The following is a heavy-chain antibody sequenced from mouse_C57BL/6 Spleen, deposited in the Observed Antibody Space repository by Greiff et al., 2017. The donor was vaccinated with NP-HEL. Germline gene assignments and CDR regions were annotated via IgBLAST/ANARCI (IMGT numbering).Heavy chain of an antibody. J-gene: IGHJ4*01. CDR1: GFSFNTYA. Sequence: EVMLVESGGGLVQPKGSLKLSCAASGFSFNTYAMNWVRQAPGKGLEWVARIRSKSNNYATYYADSVKDRFTISRDDSESMLYMQMNNLKTEDTDTYYCVSGDWDYAMDYWGQGTSVTVSS. CDR2: IRSKSNNYAT. CDR3: VSGDWDYAMDY. D-gene: IGHD4-1*01. V-gene: IGHV10-1*01.